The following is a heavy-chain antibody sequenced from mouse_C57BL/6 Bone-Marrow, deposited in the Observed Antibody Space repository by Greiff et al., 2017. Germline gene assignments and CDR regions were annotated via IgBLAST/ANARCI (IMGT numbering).Heavy chain of an antibody. CDR2: INPSTGGT. CDR1: GYSFTGYY. J-gene: IGHJ1*03. Sequence: EVKVVESGPELVKPGASVKISCKASGYSFTGYYMNWVKQSPEKSLEWIGEINPSTGGTTYNQKFKAKATLTVDKSSSTAYMQLKSLTSEDSAVYYCARRATVVDFDVWGTGTTVTVSS. D-gene: IGHD1-1*01. V-gene: IGHV1-42*01. CDR3: ARRATVVDFDV.